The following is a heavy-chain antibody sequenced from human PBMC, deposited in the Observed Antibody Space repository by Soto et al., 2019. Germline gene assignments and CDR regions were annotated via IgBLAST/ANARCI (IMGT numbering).Heavy chain of an antibody. Sequence: QLQLQESGSGLVKPSQTLSLTCAVSGGSISSGGYSWSWIRQPPGKGLEWIGYIFHSGSTNYNPSLKSQVTISVDRYKNQFFLKLKSVTAADTAVYYCARGPVRVVQFDAFDIWGQGTMVSVSS. J-gene: IGHJ3*02. CDR1: GGSISSGGYS. CDR2: IFHSGST. CDR3: ARGPVRVVQFDAFDI. V-gene: IGHV4-30-2*01. D-gene: IGHD3-10*01.